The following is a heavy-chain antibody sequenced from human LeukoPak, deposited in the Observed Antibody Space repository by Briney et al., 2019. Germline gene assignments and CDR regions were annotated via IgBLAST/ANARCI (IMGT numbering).Heavy chain of an antibody. D-gene: IGHD4-17*01. CDR3: ARVRIAPVTTLDAFDI. V-gene: IGHV4-61*02. J-gene: IGHJ3*02. CDR2: IYTSGST. Sequence: SETLSLTCTVSGGSISSGSYYWSWIRQPAGKGLEWIGRIYTSGSTNYNPSLKSRVTISVDTSKNQFSLKLSSVTAAAPAVYYCARVRIAPVTTLDAFDIWGQGTMVTVSS. CDR1: GGSISSGSYY.